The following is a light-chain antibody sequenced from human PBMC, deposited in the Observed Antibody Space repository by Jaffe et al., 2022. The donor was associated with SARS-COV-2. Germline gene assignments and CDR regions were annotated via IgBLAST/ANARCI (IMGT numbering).Light chain of an antibody. CDR3: LLSYSGARV. CDR1: TGDVTGGHF. J-gene: IGLJ2*01. V-gene: IGLV7-46*01. Sequence: QAVVTQEPSLTVSPGGTVTLTCGSSTGDVTGGHFPYWFQQKPGQAPRALIYDTSNKHSWTPARFSGSLPGGKAALTLSGAQPEDDAEYYCLLSYSGARVFGGGTKLTVL. CDR2: DTS.